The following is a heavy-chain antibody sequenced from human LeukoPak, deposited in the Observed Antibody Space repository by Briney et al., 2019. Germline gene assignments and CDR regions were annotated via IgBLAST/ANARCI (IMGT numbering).Heavy chain of an antibody. D-gene: IGHD3-16*01. V-gene: IGHV3-74*01. J-gene: IGHJ4*02. Sequence: PGGSLRLSCAASGFTFSTHWMHWVRQGPGKGLVWVSRIKSDGSSTSYADSVKGRFTISRDNAKNTVYVHMNSLRDEDTAVYYCARGGRYAYFLDYWGQGTLVTVSS. CDR1: GFTFSTHW. CDR3: ARGGRYAYFLDY. CDR2: IKSDGSST.